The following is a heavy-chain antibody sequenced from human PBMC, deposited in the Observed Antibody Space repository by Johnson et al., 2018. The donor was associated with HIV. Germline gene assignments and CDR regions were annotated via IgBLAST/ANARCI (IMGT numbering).Heavy chain of an antibody. Sequence: QVQLVESGGGVVQPGGSLRLSCAASGFTFSSYALHWVRQAPGKGLEWVAVISYDGNNTYYADSVKGRFTISRDNSKNTLYLQMNSLRAEDTAVYYCARVARHDGWWFDAFDIWGQGTMVTVSS. D-gene: IGHD2-15*01. J-gene: IGHJ3*02. CDR3: ARVARHDGWWFDAFDI. CDR2: ISYDGNNT. V-gene: IGHV3-30-3*01. CDR1: GFTFSSYA.